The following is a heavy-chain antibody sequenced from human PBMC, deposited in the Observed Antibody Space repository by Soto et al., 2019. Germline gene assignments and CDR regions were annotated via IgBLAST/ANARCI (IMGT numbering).Heavy chain of an antibody. CDR2: ISYDGSNK. CDR1: GFTFSSYG. J-gene: IGHJ6*03. V-gene: IGHV3-30*18. CDR3: AKGTGLVIPYWALYYYYYYMDV. Sequence: PGGSLRLSCAASGFTFSSYGMHWVRQAPGKGLEWVAVISYDGSNKYYADSVKGRFTISRDNSKNTLYLQMNSLRAEDTAVYYCAKGTGLVIPYWALYYYYYYMDVWGKGTTVTVSS. D-gene: IGHD3-9*01.